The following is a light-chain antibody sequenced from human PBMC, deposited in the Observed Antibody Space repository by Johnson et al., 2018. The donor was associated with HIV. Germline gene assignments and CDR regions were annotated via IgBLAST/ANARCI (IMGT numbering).Light chain of an antibody. Sequence: QSVLTQPPSVSAAPGQEVTISCSASSSSIGNDFVSWYQQLPGTAPKLLISEKNKRPSGIPDRFSASKSGTSATLGITGLQPGDEADYYCGSWDSSLSAHYVFGTGTKVTVL. CDR3: GSWDSSLSAHYV. J-gene: IGLJ1*01. CDR1: SSSIGNDF. CDR2: EKN. V-gene: IGLV1-51*02.